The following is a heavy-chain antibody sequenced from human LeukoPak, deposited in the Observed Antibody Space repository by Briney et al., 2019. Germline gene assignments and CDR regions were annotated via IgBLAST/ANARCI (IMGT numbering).Heavy chain of an antibody. CDR1: GYTFTSYG. D-gene: IGHD6-19*01. Sequence: ASMKVSCKASGYTFTSYGISWVRQAPGQGLEWMGWISAYNGNTNYAQKVQGRVTMTTDTSTSTAYMELRSLRSDDTAVYYCARRGLVPRNYYYYGMDVWGQGTTVTVSS. J-gene: IGHJ6*02. CDR2: ISAYNGNT. V-gene: IGHV1-18*01. CDR3: ARRGLVPRNYYYYGMDV.